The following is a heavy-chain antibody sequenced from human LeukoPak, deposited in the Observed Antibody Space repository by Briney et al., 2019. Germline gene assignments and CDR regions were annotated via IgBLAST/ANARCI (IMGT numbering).Heavy chain of an antibody. CDR2: IKSDGSTT. Sequence: GESLQISCAASGFTFSNDRMHWVRQAPGKGLVWVSHIKSDGSTTDYADSVKGRFTISRDNAKNTLYLEMNSLRADDTAMYYCVRGLGDYWGQGALVTVSS. CDR1: GFTFSNDR. V-gene: IGHV3-74*01. J-gene: IGHJ4*02. CDR3: VRGLGDY. D-gene: IGHD3-16*01.